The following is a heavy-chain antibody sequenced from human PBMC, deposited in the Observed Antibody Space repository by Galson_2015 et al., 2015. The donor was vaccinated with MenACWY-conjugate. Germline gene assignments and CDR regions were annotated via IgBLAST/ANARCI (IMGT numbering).Heavy chain of an antibody. Sequence: SLRLSCAASGFTFSTYAMIWVRQAPGKGLEWVSAISAIGSEKYYVDSVKGRFSISRDNARNSLYLQMNSLRDEGTAVYYCARPLREVRLEPDYWGQGTLVTVSS. J-gene: IGHJ4*02. CDR2: ISAIGSEK. CDR1: GFTFSTYA. D-gene: IGHD3-16*01. V-gene: IGHV3-21*04. CDR3: ARPLREVRLEPDY.